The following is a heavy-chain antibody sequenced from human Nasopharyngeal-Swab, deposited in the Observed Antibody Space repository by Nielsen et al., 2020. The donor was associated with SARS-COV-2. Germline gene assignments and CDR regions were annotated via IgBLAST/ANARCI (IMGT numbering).Heavy chain of an antibody. D-gene: IGHD2-15*01. Sequence: WIRQPPGEALEWLAHIFSNDEKSYSTSLKSRLTISKDTSKSQVVLTMTNMDPVDTATYYCARIYCSGGSCYREPQWFDPWGQGTLVTVSS. J-gene: IGHJ5*02. V-gene: IGHV2-26*01. CDR3: ARIYCSGGSCYREPQWFDP. CDR2: IFSNDEK.